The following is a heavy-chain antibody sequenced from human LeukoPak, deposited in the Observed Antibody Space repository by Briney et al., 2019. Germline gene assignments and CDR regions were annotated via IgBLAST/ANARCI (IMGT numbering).Heavy chain of an antibody. J-gene: IGHJ4*02. V-gene: IGHV4-59*10. CDR3: ARRTDY. D-gene: IGHD1-14*01. CDR1: GGSFSGYY. CDR2: IYSSGST. Sequence: SETLSLTCAVYGGSFSGYYWSWIRQPAGKGLEWIGHIYSSGSTNYNPSLKSRVTISIDTSKNQFFLKLSSVTAADTAVYHCARRTDYWGPGTLVTVSS.